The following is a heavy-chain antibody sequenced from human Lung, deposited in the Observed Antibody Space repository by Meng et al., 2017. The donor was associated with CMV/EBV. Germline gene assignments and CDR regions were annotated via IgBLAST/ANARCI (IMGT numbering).Heavy chain of an antibody. Sequence: GGSLRLXCAASGFTFSSYWMHWVRQAPGKGLVWVSRINSDGSSTSYADSEKGRFTISSDNAKNTLYLQMNSLRAEDTAVYYCARGGSSWGGKYYYYGMDGXGQGXTVTVSS. CDR3: ARGGSSWGGKYYYYGMDG. V-gene: IGHV3-74*01. CDR2: INSDGSST. CDR1: GFTFSSYW. D-gene: IGHD6-13*01. J-gene: IGHJ6*02.